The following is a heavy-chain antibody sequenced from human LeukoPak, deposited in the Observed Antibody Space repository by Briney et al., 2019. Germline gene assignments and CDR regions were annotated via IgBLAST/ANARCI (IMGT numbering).Heavy chain of an antibody. V-gene: IGHV3-30*04. D-gene: IGHD3-10*01. Sequence: GGSLRLSCAASGFTFKTYAMHWVRQAPGRGLEWVAVLSSDGDYKYYADSVKGRFTISRDNSKNTVYLQMTSLRSEDTAVYYCARPGGGAIRGYLDYWGQGTLVAVSS. CDR1: GFTFKTYA. J-gene: IGHJ4*02. CDR3: ARPGGGAIRGYLDY. CDR2: LSSDGDYK.